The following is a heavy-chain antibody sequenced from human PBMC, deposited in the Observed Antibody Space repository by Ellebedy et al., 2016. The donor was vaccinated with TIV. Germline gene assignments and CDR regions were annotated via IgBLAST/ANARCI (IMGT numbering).Heavy chain of an antibody. CDR1: GFTFSSYG. CDR2: ISWNSGVI. V-gene: IGHV3-9*01. Sequence: SLKISCAASGFTFSSYGMHWVRQAPGKGLEWVSGISWNSGVIGYADSVKGRFTISRDNAKNSLFLQMNSLRAEDTALYYCAKGGGYSLNWYLDLWGRGTLVTVSS. J-gene: IGHJ2*01. CDR3: AKGGGYSLNWYLDL. D-gene: IGHD3-22*01.